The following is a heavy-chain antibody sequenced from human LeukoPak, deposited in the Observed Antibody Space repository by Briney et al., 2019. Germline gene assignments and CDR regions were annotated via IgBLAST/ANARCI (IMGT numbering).Heavy chain of an antibody. CDR2: IWNDGNNK. V-gene: IGHV3-33*01. Sequence: GKSLRLSRTASGFVFRNNAMHWVRQAPGRGLEWVADIWNDGNNKYYADSVRGRFTISRDNSKNTLYLQMNSLRVDDTARYYCARDTSSYPQFDDWGQGTLVTVSS. CDR3: ARDTSSYPQFDD. J-gene: IGHJ4*02. CDR1: GFVFRNNA. D-gene: IGHD3-16*02.